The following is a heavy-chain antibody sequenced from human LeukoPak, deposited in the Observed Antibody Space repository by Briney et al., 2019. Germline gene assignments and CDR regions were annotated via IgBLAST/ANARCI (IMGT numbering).Heavy chain of an antibody. J-gene: IGHJ5*02. CDR2: ISAYNGNT. D-gene: IGHD1-20*01. V-gene: IGHV1-18*01. CDR1: GYTFTSYG. CDR3: ARGGRITATGVWFDP. Sequence: ASVKVSCKASGYTFTSYGINWVRQAPGQGLEWMGWISAYNGNTDYAQRLQGRVTMTTDTSTSTAYMELRSLRSDDTAVYYCARGGRITATGVWFDPWGQGTLLTVSS.